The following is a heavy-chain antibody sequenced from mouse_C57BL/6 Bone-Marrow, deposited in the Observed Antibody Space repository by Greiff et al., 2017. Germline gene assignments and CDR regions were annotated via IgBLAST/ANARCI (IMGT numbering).Heavy chain of an antibody. CDR2: ISGGGGNT. V-gene: IGHV5-9*01. D-gene: IGHD1-1*01. J-gene: IGHJ2*01. Sequence: EVMLVESGGGLVKPGGSLKLSCAASGFTFSSYTMSWVRQTPEKRLEWVATISGGGGNTYYPDSVKGRFTISRDNAKNTLYLQMSSLRSEDTALYYCARRYGDFDYWGQGTTLTVSS. CDR3: ARRYGDFDY. CDR1: GFTFSSYT.